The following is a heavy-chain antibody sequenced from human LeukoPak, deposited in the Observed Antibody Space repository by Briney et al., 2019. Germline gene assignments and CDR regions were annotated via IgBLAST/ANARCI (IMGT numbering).Heavy chain of an antibody. CDR3: ARGPNKSDGGNSGSAWFDP. D-gene: IGHD4-23*01. J-gene: IGHJ5*02. Sequence: ASVKVSRTASVYTFTTYDINWVRQATGQGLEWMGWMNPNSGNTGYAQKFQGRVTMTRNTSISTAYMQLSSLRAEDTAVYYCARGPNKSDGGNSGSAWFDPWGEGTVVSVPS. CDR2: MNPNSGNT. V-gene: IGHV1-8*01. CDR1: VYTFTTYD.